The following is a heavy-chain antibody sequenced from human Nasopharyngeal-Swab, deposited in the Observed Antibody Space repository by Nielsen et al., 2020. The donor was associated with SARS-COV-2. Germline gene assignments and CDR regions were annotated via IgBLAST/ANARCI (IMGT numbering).Heavy chain of an antibody. CDR1: GFTFSSYA. CDR3: TTDSYHDAFDI. CDR2: ISGSGGST. Sequence: GESLKISCAASGFTFSSYAMSWVRQAPGKGLEWVSAISGSGGSTYYADSVKGRFTISRDNSKNTLYLQMNSLRAEDTAVYYCTTDSYHDAFDIWGQGTMVTVSS. V-gene: IGHV3-23*01. D-gene: IGHD3-22*01. J-gene: IGHJ3*02.